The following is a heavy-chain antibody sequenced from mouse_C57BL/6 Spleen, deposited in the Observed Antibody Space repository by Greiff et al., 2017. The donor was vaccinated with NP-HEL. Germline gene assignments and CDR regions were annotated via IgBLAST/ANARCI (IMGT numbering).Heavy chain of an antibody. CDR3: ARPTAVARGFAY. Sequence: QVQLQQSGAELVKPGASVKLSCKASGYTFTSYWMQWVKQRPGQGLEWIGEIDPSDSYTNYNQKFKGKATLTVDTSSSTAYMQLSSLTSEDSAVYYCARPTAVARGFAYWGQGTLVTVSA. CDR1: GYTFTSYW. J-gene: IGHJ3*01. CDR2: IDPSDSYT. D-gene: IGHD1-1*01. V-gene: IGHV1-50*01.